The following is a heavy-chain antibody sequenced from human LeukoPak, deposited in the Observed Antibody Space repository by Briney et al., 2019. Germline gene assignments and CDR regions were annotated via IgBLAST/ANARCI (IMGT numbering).Heavy chain of an antibody. J-gene: IGHJ4*02. Sequence: GGSLRLSCAASGFTFSSYSMNWVRQAPGKGLVWVSRINSDGSSTSYADSVKGRFTISRDNAKNTLYLQMNSLRAEDTAVYYYARDNEPNYYDSSGSLDYWGQGTLVTVSP. CDR3: ARDNEPNYYDSSGSLDY. V-gene: IGHV3-74*01. CDR1: GFTFSSYS. D-gene: IGHD3-22*01. CDR2: INSDGSST.